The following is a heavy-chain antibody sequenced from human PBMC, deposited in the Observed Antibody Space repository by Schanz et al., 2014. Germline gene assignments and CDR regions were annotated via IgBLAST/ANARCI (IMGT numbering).Heavy chain of an antibody. CDR1: GYTFTSYG. Sequence: QVQLVQSGAEVKKPGSSVKVSCKASGYTFTSYGINWVRQAPGQGLEWMGWISAYNGDTNYAQKVQGRVTLTTDTSANTAYMELTRLRSDDTAVYFCGRGPPLVPAEAIAYWGQGTLVTVSS. D-gene: IGHD2-2*01. J-gene: IGHJ4*02. CDR2: ISAYNGDT. CDR3: GRGPPLVPAEAIAY. V-gene: IGHV1-18*04.